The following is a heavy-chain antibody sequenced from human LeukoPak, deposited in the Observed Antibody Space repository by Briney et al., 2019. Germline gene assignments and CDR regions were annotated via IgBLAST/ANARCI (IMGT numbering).Heavy chain of an antibody. CDR2: IYSSGGT. CDR1: GDSISSGGYC. V-gene: IGHV4-31*03. D-gene: IGHD5-12*01. CDR3: ASSEAPITPPPYGMGV. J-gene: IGHJ6*02. Sequence: ASETLSLTCTVSGDSISSGGYCWNWFRQHPGTGLEWIGYIYSSGGTFYNPSLKSRVTISVDTSKNQFSLKLGSVTAADTALYYCASSEAPITPPPYGMGVWGQGTKVTVSS.